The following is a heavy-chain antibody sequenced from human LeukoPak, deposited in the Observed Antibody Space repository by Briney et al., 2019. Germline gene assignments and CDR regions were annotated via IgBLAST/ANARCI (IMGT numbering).Heavy chain of an antibody. CDR2: ISSNGGST. Sequence: GGSLRLSCAASGFTFSSYAMHRVRQAPGKGLEYVSAISSNGGSTYYANSVKGRFTISRDNSKNTLYLQMGSLRAEDMAVYYCARDLRERAIAAAVKYYYYYGMDVWGQGTTVTVSS. CDR3: ARDLRERAIAAAVKYYYYYGMDV. D-gene: IGHD6-13*01. V-gene: IGHV3-64*01. CDR1: GFTFSSYA. J-gene: IGHJ6*02.